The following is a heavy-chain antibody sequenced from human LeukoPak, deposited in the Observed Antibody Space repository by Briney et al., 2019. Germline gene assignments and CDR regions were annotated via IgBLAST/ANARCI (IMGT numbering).Heavy chain of an antibody. V-gene: IGHV3-7*01. Sequence: PGGSLRLSCAASGFTFSTYWMTWVRQAPGKGLEWVANIKQDGSQIYYVDSVKGRFTISRDNAKNSLYLQMNSLRAEDTAVYYCARPLKYYYGSETYFWFDPWGQGTLVTVSS. CDR1: GFTFSTYW. J-gene: IGHJ5*02. CDR2: IKQDGSQI. D-gene: IGHD3-10*01. CDR3: ARPLKYYYGSETYFWFDP.